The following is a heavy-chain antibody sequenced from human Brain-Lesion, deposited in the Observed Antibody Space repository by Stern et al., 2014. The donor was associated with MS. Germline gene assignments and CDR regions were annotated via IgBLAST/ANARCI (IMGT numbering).Heavy chain of an antibody. CDR3: AKWPHHIAVAGTRYFQH. CDR1: GFRFSTYA. CDR2: ISGRGGPP. V-gene: IGHV3-23*01. D-gene: IGHD6-19*01. Sequence: EAQLLESGGGLVPPGGSLRLSCAASGFRFSTYAMSWVRQTPGKGLQWVSVISGRGGPPDYADSVNGRFPISRDNSKNTLYLQMDSLRADDTAVYYCAKWPHHIAVAGTRYFQHWGQGTLVTVSS. J-gene: IGHJ1*01.